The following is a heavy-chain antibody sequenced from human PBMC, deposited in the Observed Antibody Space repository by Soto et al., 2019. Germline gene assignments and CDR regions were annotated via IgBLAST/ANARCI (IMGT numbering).Heavy chain of an antibody. V-gene: IGHV1-18*01. Sequence: QVQLVQSGAEVKKPGASVKVSCKASGYTFTSYGISWVRQAPGQGLEWMGWISAYNGNTNYAQKLQGRVTMTTDTSTSTSYMELRSLRSDDAAVYYCARVNDLTSWYREDWFDPWGQGTLVTVSS. CDR1: GYTFTSYG. CDR2: ISAYNGNT. J-gene: IGHJ5*02. D-gene: IGHD6-13*01. CDR3: ARVNDLTSWYREDWFDP.